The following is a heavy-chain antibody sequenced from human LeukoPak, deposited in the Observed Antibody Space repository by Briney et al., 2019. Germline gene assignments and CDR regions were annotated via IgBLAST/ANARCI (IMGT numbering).Heavy chain of an antibody. CDR3: ARMFSSGWYGYFDY. V-gene: IGHV1-18*01. D-gene: IGHD6-19*01. CDR2: ISAYDGNT. Sequence: ASVKVSCKASGYTFNRFGISWVRQAPGQGLEWLGWISAYDGNTNYAQKFQGRVTMTRDTSISTAYMELSRLRSDDTAVYYCARMFSSGWYGYFDYWGQGTLVTVSS. J-gene: IGHJ4*02. CDR1: GYTFNRFG.